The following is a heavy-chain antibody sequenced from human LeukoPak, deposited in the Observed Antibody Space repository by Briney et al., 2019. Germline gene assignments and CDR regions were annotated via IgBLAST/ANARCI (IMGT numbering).Heavy chain of an antibody. V-gene: IGHV3-30-3*01. Sequence: GGSLRLSCAASGFTFSSYAMHWVRQAPGKGLEWVAVISYDGSNKYYADSVKGRFTISRDNSKNTLYLQMNSLRAEDTAVYYCARELAKCITMIVVVITMFDYWGQGTLVTVSS. D-gene: IGHD3-22*01. CDR2: ISYDGSNK. CDR1: GFTFSSYA. CDR3: ARELAKCITMIVVVITMFDY. J-gene: IGHJ4*02.